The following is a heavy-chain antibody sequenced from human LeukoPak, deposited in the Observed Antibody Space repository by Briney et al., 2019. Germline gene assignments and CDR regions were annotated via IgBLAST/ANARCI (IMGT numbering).Heavy chain of an antibody. D-gene: IGHD3-22*01. V-gene: IGHV4-39*01. Sequence: PSETLSLTCTVSGGSISSGGYYWSWIRQHPGKGLEWIGSIYYSGSTYYNPSLKSRVTISVDTSKNQFSLKLSSVTAADTAVYYCARNLLGYYDSSGYGYYFDYWGQGTLVTVSS. CDR2: IYYSGST. J-gene: IGHJ4*02. CDR3: ARNLLGYYDSSGYGYYFDY. CDR1: GGSISSGGYY.